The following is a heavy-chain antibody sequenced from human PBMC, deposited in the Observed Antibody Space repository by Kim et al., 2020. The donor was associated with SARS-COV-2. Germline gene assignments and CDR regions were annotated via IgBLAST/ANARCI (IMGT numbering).Heavy chain of an antibody. CDR1: GFTFSDSA. Sequence: GGSLRLSCAASGFTFSDSAMYWVRQASGKGLEWVGRIRSKANNYATAYAASVKGRFTISRDDSKNTAYLQMNSLKTEDTAIYYCTRVPPYSNSWWDAFDIWGQGTMVTVSP. CDR2: IRSKANNYAT. CDR3: TRVPPYSNSWWDAFDI. J-gene: IGHJ3*02. V-gene: IGHV3-73*01. D-gene: IGHD6-13*01.